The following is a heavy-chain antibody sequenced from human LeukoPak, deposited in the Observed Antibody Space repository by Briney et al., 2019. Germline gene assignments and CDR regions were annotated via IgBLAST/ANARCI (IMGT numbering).Heavy chain of an antibody. CDR3: ARRTTVTPADYFDY. D-gene: IGHD4-17*01. Sequence: GGSLRLSCAASGLRFSDYYVSWIRQAPGKGLEWVANIKQDGSEKYYVDSVKGRFTISRDNAKNSLYLQMNSLRAEDTAVYYCARRTTVTPADYFDYWGQGTLVTVSS. V-gene: IGHV3-7*01. J-gene: IGHJ4*02. CDR1: GLRFSDYY. CDR2: IKQDGSEK.